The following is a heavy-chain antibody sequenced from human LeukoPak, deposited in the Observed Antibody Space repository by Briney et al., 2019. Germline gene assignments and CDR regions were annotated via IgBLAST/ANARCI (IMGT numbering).Heavy chain of an antibody. CDR3: ARADIVVVPAAIMAGFFDY. J-gene: IGHJ4*02. CDR2: ISYDGSNK. V-gene: IGHV3-30*04. Sequence: GGSLRLSCAASGFTFSSCAMHWVRQAPGKGLEWVAVISYDGSNKYYANSVKGRFTISRDNSKNTLYLQMNSLRAEDTAVYYCARADIVVVPAAIMAGFFDYWGQGTLVTVSS. D-gene: IGHD2-2*02. CDR1: GFTFSSCA.